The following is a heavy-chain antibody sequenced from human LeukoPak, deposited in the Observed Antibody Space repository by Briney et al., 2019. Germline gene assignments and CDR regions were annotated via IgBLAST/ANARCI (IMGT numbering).Heavy chain of an antibody. CDR2: IYSDASGGAT. V-gene: IGHV3-53*05. J-gene: IGHJ4*02. Sequence: GGSLRLSCSASGLIVSSYYMNWVRQAPGKGLEWVSLIYSDASGGATYYAGSVEGRFTISRDNSKNTLYLQMDSLRVEDTAVYYCARDSRDGYYYEGTDLWGQGTLVTVSS. D-gene: IGHD5-24*01. CDR3: ARDSRDGYYYEGTDL. CDR1: GLIVSSYY.